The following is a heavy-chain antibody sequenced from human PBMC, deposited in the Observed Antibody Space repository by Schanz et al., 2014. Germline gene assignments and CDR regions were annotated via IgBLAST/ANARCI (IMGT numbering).Heavy chain of an antibody. CDR2: INLSGGST. D-gene: IGHD3-3*01. Sequence: QLQLVQSGAEVKKPGSSVKVSCKLSGGTFSSYTISWMRQAPGQGLEWMGIINLSGGSTNNAQKFQGRLTMTRDTSTSTVYMELSSLRSDDTAVYYCARGFDFWDRWGQGTLVTVSS. CDR3: ARGFDFWDR. V-gene: IGHV1-46*01. CDR1: GGTFSSYT. J-gene: IGHJ4*02.